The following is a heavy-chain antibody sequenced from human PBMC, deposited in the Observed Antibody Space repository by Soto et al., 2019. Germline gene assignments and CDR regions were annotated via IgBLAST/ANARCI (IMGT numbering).Heavy chain of an antibody. J-gene: IGHJ5*02. V-gene: IGHV4-4*09. CDR3: VRDGTKTLRDWFDP. CDR1: GDSMNSEY. Sequence: SETLSLTCSVSGDSMNSEYWTWIRQTPGKGLEWIGYIFPTGTTNYNPSLKSRVIISVDRSKNQFSLDLFSVTAADTAVYYCVRDGTKTLRDWFDPWGQGISVTVSS. D-gene: IGHD1-1*01. CDR2: IFPTGTT.